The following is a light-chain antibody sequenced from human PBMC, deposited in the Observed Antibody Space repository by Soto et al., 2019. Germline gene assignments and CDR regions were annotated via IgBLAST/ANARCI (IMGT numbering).Light chain of an antibody. CDR3: TSYAGGNNV. V-gene: IGLV2-8*01. J-gene: IGLJ1*01. Sequence: QAALNQPPSASGSPGQSVTISCTGTSRYVGGYNFVSWYQQYPGKVPQLLVYEVNKRPSGVPDRFSGSQSGNTASLTVSGRQAEDEADYYCTSYAGGNNVFGTGTKLTVL. CDR1: SRYVGGYNF. CDR2: EVN.